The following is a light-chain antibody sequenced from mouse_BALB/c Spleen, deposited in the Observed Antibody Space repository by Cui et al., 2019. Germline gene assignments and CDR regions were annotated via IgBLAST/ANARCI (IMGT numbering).Light chain of an antibody. CDR2: YTS. CDR1: QGISNY. V-gene: IGKV10-94*01. CDR3: QQYSKLPYT. J-gene: IGKJ2*01. Sequence: ISITQTTFSLSGSMGDRVTISCSASQGISNYLNWYQQKPDGTVKLLIYYTSSLHSGVPSRFSGSGSGTDYSLTISNLEPEDIATYYCQQYSKLPYTFGGGTKLEIK.